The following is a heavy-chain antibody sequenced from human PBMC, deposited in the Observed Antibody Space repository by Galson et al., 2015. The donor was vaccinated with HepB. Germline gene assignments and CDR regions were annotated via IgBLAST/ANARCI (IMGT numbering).Heavy chain of an antibody. CDR3: ASPRRDGYNSLDYDC. Sequence: SVKVSCKASGYTFTGYYIHWLRQAPGQGLEWMGWINPNSGGTNYAQKFQGRVTMARDTSLTTAYMELNRLRSDDTAVYYCASPRRDGYNSLDYDCWGQGTLVTVSS. D-gene: IGHD5-24*01. J-gene: IGHJ4*02. CDR1: GYTFTGYY. V-gene: IGHV1-2*02. CDR2: INPNSGGT.